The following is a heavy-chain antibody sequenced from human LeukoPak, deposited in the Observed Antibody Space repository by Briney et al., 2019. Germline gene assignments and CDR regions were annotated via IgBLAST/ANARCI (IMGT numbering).Heavy chain of an antibody. Sequence: SVKVSCKASGGTFSSYAISWVRQAPGRGLEWMGRIIPILGIANYARKFQGRVTITADKSTSTAYMELSSLRSEDTAVYYCARDGDYCVDPWGQGTLVTVSS. CDR2: IIPILGIA. D-gene: IGHD2/OR15-2a*01. CDR1: GGTFSSYA. CDR3: ARDGDYCVDP. V-gene: IGHV1-69*04. J-gene: IGHJ5*02.